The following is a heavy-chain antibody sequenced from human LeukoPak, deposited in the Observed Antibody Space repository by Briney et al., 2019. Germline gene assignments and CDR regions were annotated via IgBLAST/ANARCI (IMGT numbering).Heavy chain of an antibody. D-gene: IGHD1-26*01. CDR2: TYYRSKWYN. J-gene: IGHJ5*02. CDR3: ARGRSGSKRGGSYNWFDP. CDR1: GDSVSSNSAA. V-gene: IGHV6-1*01. Sequence: SQTLSLTCAISGDSVSSNSAAWNWIRQSPSRGLEWLGRTYYRSKWYNDYAVSVKSRITINPDTSKNQFSLQLNSVTPEDTAVYYCARGRSGSKRGGSYNWFDPWGQGTLVTVSS.